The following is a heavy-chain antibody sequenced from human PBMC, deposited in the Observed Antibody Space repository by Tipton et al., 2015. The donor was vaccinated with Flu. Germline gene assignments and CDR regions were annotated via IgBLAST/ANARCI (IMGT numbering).Heavy chain of an antibody. CDR3: ARGRVVGAAAGYYYYYYGMDV. D-gene: IGHD1-26*01. J-gene: IGHJ6*02. Sequence: VQLVQSGGGLVQPGGSLRLSCTASGFTFHDAWMSWVRQAPGKGLEWVSVISGSGGSTYYADSVKGRFTISRDNSKTTLYLQMNSLRVEDTAVYYCARGRVVGAAAGYYYYYYGMDVWGQGTTVTVSS. CDR2: ISGSGGST. V-gene: IGHV3-23*04. CDR1: GFTFHDAW.